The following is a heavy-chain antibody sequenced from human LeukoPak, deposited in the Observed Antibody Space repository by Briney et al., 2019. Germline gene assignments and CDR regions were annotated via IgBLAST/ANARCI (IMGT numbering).Heavy chain of an antibody. CDR3: AKGDGYHSNPRKD. CDR2: ISGSGSST. D-gene: IGHD5-24*01. CDR1: GFTFSSYA. Sequence: AGGSLRLSCAASGFTFSSYAMSWVRQAPGKGLEWVSAISGSGSSTYYADSVKGRFTISRDNSKNTLYLQMNTLRAEDTALYCCAKGDGYHSNPRKDWGQGTLVTVSS. V-gene: IGHV3-23*01. J-gene: IGHJ4*02.